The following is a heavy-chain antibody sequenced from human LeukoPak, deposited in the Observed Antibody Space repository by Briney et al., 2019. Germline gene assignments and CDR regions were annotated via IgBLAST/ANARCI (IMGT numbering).Heavy chain of an antibody. D-gene: IGHD2-2*01. CDR3: ARTSSFLYYFDY. CDR2: INHSGST. CDR1: GGSFSGYY. Sequence: SETLSLTCAVYGGSFSGYYWSWIRQPPGKGLEWIGEINHSGSTNYNPSLKSRVTISVDTSKNQFSLKLSSVTAADTAVYYCARTSSFLYYFDYWGQGTLVTVSS. J-gene: IGHJ4*02. V-gene: IGHV4-34*01.